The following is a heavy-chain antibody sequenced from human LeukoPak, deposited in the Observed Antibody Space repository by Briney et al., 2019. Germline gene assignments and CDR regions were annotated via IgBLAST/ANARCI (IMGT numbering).Heavy chain of an antibody. V-gene: IGHV4-34*01. CDR3: ARGRGDNYSSGWSQFDD. CDR1: GGSFSGYY. Sequence: PSETLSLNSAVYGGSFSGYYWSWLRHPLGKGLKWIGETNHSGSTNYNPSLKSQVSISVDTSKNEFSLKLSSVSAADTAVYYCARGRGDNYSSGWSQFDDWGQGTLVTVSS. D-gene: IGHD6-19*01. J-gene: IGHJ4*02. CDR2: TNHSGST.